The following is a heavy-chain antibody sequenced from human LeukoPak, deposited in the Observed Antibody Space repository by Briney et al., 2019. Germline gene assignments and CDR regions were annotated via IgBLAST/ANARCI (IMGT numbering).Heavy chain of an antibody. CDR1: GGSISSYY. CDR2: IYYSGST. CDR3: ARHLYSPPDYGDNYGMDV. Sequence: PSETLSLTCTVSGGSISSYYWSWIRQPPGKGLEWIGHIYYSGSTNYNPSLKSRVTISVDTSKNQFSLKLSSVTAADTAVYYCARHLYSPPDYGDNYGMDVWGQGTTVTVSS. V-gene: IGHV4-59*08. J-gene: IGHJ6*02. D-gene: IGHD4-17*01.